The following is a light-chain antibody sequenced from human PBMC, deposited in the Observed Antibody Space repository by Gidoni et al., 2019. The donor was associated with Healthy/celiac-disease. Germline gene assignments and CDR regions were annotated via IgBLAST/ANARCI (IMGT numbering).Light chain of an antibody. J-gene: IGLJ2*01. V-gene: IGLV3-1*01. CDR2: QDS. Sequence: SYELTQPPSVSVSPGQTASINCSGDKLGDKYACWYQQKPGRSPVLVIYQDSKRPSGIPERFSGSNSGNTATLTISGTQAMDEADYYCQAWDSSTVVFGGGTKLTVL. CDR1: KLGDKY. CDR3: QAWDSSTVV.